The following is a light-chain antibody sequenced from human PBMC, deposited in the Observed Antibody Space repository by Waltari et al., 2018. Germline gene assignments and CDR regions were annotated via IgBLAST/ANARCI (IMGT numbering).Light chain of an antibody. CDR3: QQYFGTPRT. V-gene: IGKV1-33*01. CDR2: DAS. Sequence: DIQMTQSPSSLSASVGDRVTITCQASQDISNYLNWYQQKPGKAPKLLIYDASNLETGVPSRFSGSGSGTDFTFTISSLQAEDVAAYYCQQYFGTPRTFGQGTKLEIK. CDR1: QDISNY. J-gene: IGKJ2*01.